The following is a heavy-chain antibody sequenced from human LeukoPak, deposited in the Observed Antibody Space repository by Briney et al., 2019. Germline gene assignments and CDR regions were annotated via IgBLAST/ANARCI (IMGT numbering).Heavy chain of an antibody. Sequence: PGESLRLSCAASGFTFSSYEMNWVRQAPGKGLEWVSYISSSGSTIYYADSVKGRFTISRDNAKNSLYLQVNSLRAEDTAVYYCAELGITMIGGVWGKGTTVTISS. CDR3: AELGITMIGGV. CDR1: GFTFSSYE. D-gene: IGHD3-10*02. J-gene: IGHJ6*04. V-gene: IGHV3-48*03. CDR2: ISSSGSTI.